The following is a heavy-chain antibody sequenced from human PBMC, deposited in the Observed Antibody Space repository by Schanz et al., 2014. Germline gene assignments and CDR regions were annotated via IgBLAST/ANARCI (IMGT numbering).Heavy chain of an antibody. CDR2: INTDTKKP. V-gene: IGHV7-4-1*02. CDR3: TTETIAMAGTFSI. J-gene: IGHJ4*02. Sequence: QLVQSGSEFRKPGASVKVSCKASGYNFTNYAINWVRQAPGQGLEWMGWINTDTKKPAYAQDFTGRFVFSLDTSVSTAYLQISSLKAEDTAAYYCTTETIAMAGTFSIWGQGTLVTVSS. D-gene: IGHD6-19*01. CDR1: GYNFTNYA.